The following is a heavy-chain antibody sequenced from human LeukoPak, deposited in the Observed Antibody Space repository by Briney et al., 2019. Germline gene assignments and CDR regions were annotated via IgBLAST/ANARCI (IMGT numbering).Heavy chain of an antibody. CDR3: ARSPDYGDYFDY. V-gene: IGHV4-59*01. D-gene: IGHD4-17*01. Sequence: SETLSLTCTVSSASISTYYWSWIRQPPGKGLEWIGYIYYSGSTNYNPSLKSRVTISVDTSKNQFSLKLSSVTAADTAVYYCARSPDYGDYFDYWGQGTLVTVSS. CDR1: SASISTYY. CDR2: IYYSGST. J-gene: IGHJ4*02.